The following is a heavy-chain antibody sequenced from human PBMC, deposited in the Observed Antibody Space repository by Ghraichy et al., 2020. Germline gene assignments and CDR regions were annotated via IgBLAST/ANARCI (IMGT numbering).Heavy chain of an antibody. CDR3: ARGRRRDFWSGYPFDY. CDR1: GGSFSGYY. CDR2: INHSGST. Sequence: ESLNISCAVYGGSFSGYYWSWIRQPPGKGLEWIGEINHSGSTNYNPSLKSRVTISVDTSKNQFSLKLSSVTAADTAVYYCARGRRRDFWSGYPFDYWGQGTLVTVSS. D-gene: IGHD3-3*01. J-gene: IGHJ4*02. V-gene: IGHV4-34*01.